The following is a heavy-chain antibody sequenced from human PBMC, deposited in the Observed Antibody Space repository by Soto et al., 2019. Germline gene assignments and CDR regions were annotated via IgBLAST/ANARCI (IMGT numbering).Heavy chain of an antibody. J-gene: IGHJ4*02. CDR2: ISGSGGTT. Sequence: PGGSLRLSCAASGFTFSSYAMTWVRQAPGKGLEWVSAISGSGGTTYYSDSVKGRFTISRDYSKNTLYLQINSLRAEDTALYYCAKCGSSGWVLDYFDYWGQGTLVTVSS. CDR3: AKCGSSGWVLDYFDY. D-gene: IGHD6-19*01. CDR1: GFTFSSYA. V-gene: IGHV3-23*01.